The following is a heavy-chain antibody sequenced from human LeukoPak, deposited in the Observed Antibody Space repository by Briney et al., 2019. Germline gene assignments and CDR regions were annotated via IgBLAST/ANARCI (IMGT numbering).Heavy chain of an antibody. V-gene: IGHV5-51*01. CDR3: ARNDDYGASRY. D-gene: IGHD4-17*01. J-gene: IGHJ4*02. CDR2: IYPGDSDT. Sequence: GESLKISCKGSGYSFTSYWIGWVRQMAGKGLEWMGIIYPGDSDTKYRPSFEGQVTISADKSISTAYLQWSSRKASDTAMYYCARNDDYGASRYWGQGTLVTVSS. CDR1: GYSFTSYW.